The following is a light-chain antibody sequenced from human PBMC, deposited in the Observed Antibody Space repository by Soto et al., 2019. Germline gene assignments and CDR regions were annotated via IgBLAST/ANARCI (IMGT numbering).Light chain of an antibody. CDR1: SRDVGSYNL. J-gene: IGLJ2*01. CDR2: EVS. Sequence: QSALTQPASVSGSPGQSITISCTGTSRDVGSYNLVSWYQQHPGKAPKLMIYEVSKRPSGVSNRFSGSKSGNTASLTISGFQAEDEADYYCCSYAGSSTLVFGGGTKVTVL. CDR3: CSYAGSSTLV. V-gene: IGLV2-23*02.